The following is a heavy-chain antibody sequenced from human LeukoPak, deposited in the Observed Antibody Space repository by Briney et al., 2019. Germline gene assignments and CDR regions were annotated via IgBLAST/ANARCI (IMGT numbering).Heavy chain of an antibody. Sequence: PGGSLRLSCAASGFTFSDYSMDWVRQAPGEGLEWVSSIGGSGTYINYADSVKGRFTISRDNAKNSLYLQMSSLRVEDTGVYYCARDLDWGQGTLVTVSS. J-gene: IGHJ4*02. CDR2: IGGSGTYI. V-gene: IGHV3-21*06. CDR3: ARDLD. CDR1: GFTFSDYS.